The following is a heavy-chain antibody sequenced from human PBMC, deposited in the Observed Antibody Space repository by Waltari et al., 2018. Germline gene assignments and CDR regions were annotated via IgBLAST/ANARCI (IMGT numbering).Heavy chain of an antibody. CDR1: GYTFTSYD. V-gene: IGHV1-8*03. Sequence: QVQLVQSGAEVKKPGASVKVSCKASGYTFTSYDINWVRQATGQGLEWMGWMNPNRGNTGYAQKFQCRVTITRNTSISTAYMELSSLRSEDTAVYYCARDGLTGIADHWFDPWGQGTLVTVSS. D-gene: IGHD6-13*01. CDR3: ARDGLTGIADHWFDP. CDR2: MNPNRGNT. J-gene: IGHJ5*02.